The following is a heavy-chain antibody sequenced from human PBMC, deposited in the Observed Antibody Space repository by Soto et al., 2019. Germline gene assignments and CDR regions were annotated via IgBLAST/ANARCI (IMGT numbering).Heavy chain of an antibody. CDR2: ISYDGANK. CDR1: GFTFSIYG. J-gene: IGHJ4*02. V-gene: IGHV3-30*03. CDR3: ATVVAAAG. D-gene: IGHD6-13*01. Sequence: GGSLRLSCAASGFTFSIYGMHWVRQAPGKGLEWVAVISYDGANKYYADPVRGRFTISRDNSKNTLYLQMNGLKVDDTAVYYCATVVAAAGWGQGTQVTVSS.